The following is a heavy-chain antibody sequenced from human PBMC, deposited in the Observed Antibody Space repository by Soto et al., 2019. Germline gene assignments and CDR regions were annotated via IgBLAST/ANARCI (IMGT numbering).Heavy chain of an antibody. D-gene: IGHD3-22*01. CDR1: GFTFSSYG. CDR2: ISYDGSNK. Sequence: PLRLSCAASGFTFSSYGMHLVRQAPGKGLEWVAFISYDGSNKYYADSVKGRFTISRDNSKNTLYLQMNSLRAEDTAVYYCATWSDYYDSSGPGADYWGQGTMVTVSS. J-gene: IGHJ4*02. CDR3: ATWSDYYDSSGPGADY. V-gene: IGHV3-30*03.